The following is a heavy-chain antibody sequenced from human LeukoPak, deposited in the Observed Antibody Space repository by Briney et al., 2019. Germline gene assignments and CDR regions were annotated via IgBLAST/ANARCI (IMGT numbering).Heavy chain of an antibody. J-gene: IGHJ4*02. CDR2: ISYDGSNK. D-gene: IGHD3-3*01. Sequence: GGSLRLSCAASGFTFSSYAMRWVRQAPGKGLEWVAVISYDGSNKYYADSVKGRFTISRDNSKNTLYLQMNSLRAEDTAVYYCARVNYFGADYWGQGTLVTVSS. CDR3: ARVNYFGADY. V-gene: IGHV3-30*01. CDR1: GFTFSSYA.